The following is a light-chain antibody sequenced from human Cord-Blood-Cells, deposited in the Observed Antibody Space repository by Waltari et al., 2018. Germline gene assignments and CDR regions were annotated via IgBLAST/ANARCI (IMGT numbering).Light chain of an antibody. CDR3: SSYTSSSTWV. CDR1: SSDVGGYNY. Sequence: QSALTQPASVSGSPGQSIPFSCPGTSSDVGGYNYVSWYQQHPGKAPKLMIYDVRNRPSGVSNRFSGSKSGNTASLTISGLQAEDEADYYCSSYTSSSTWVFGGGTKLTVL. J-gene: IGLJ3*02. V-gene: IGLV2-14*01. CDR2: DVR.